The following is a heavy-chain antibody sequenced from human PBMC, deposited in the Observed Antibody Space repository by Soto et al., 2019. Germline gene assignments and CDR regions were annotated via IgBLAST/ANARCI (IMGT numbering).Heavy chain of an antibody. CDR3: ARTYYYDSSGYYDWYYFDY. J-gene: IGHJ4*02. Sequence: LGESLKISCKGSGYSFTSYWIGWVRQMPGKGLEWMVIIYPGDSDSRYSPSFQGQVTISADKSISPAYLQWSSLTASDTAMYYCARTYYYDSSGYYDWYYFDYWGQGTLDTVSS. D-gene: IGHD3-22*01. V-gene: IGHV5-51*01. CDR1: GYSFTSYW. CDR2: IYPGDSDS.